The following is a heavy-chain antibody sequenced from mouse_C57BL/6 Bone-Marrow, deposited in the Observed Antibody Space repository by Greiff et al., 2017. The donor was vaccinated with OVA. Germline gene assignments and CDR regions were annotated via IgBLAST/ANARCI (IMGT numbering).Heavy chain of an antibody. Sequence: QVQLQQPGAELVMPGASVKLSCKASGYTFTSYWMHWVKQRPGQGLEWIGEIDPSDSYTNYNQKFKGKSTLTVDKSSSTAYMQLSSLTSEDSAVYYCARDSNYDAMDYWGQGTSVTVSS. CDR2: IDPSDSYT. D-gene: IGHD2-5*01. CDR1: GYTFTSYW. CDR3: ARDSNYDAMDY. V-gene: IGHV1-69*01. J-gene: IGHJ4*01.